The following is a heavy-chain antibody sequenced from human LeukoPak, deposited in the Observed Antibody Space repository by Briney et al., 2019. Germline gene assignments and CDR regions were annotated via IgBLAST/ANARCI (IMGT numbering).Heavy chain of an antibody. Sequence: GGSLRLSCVASGFTFSGYSINWVRQAPGKGLEWVSHISSSSSSSISSSSPTYYADSVKGRFTISRDDAKNSLYLQMNSLRAEDTALYYCVRDWSYAFDIWGQGTMVSVSS. V-gene: IGHV3-48*01. CDR2: ISSSSSSSISSSSPT. D-gene: IGHD1-26*01. CDR1: GFTFSGYS. J-gene: IGHJ3*02. CDR3: VRDWSYAFDI.